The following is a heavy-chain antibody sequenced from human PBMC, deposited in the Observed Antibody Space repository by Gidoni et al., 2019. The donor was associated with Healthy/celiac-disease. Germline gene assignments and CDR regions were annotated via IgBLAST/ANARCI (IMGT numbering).Heavy chain of an antibody. CDR3: ARGQPSLKYSSGWYSVDY. CDR1: GFPFSSYS. Sequence: EVQLVESGGGLVKPGGSLRLSCAASGFPFSSYSMNWVRQAPGKGLEWVSSISSSSSYIYYADSVKGRFTSSRDNAKNSLYLQMNSLRAEDTAVYYCARGQPSLKYSSGWYSVDYWGQGTLVTVSS. CDR2: ISSSSSYI. D-gene: IGHD6-19*01. J-gene: IGHJ4*02. V-gene: IGHV3-21*01.